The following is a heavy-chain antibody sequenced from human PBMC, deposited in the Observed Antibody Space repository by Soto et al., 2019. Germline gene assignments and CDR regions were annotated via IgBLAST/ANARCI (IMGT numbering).Heavy chain of an antibody. V-gene: IGHV1-69*01. CDR2: IIPLFGTA. CDR3: ARWGGEGGDYYGMDV. D-gene: IGHD3-16*01. CDR1: GGTFSSYA. J-gene: IGHJ6*02. Sequence: QVQLVQSGAEVKKPGSSVKVSCKASGGTFSSYAFSWVRQAPGQGLEWMGGIIPLFGTANYAQKFQGRVTITADESTSTAYVERSSLRSEDTAVYYCARWGGEGGDYYGMDVWGQGTTVTVSS.